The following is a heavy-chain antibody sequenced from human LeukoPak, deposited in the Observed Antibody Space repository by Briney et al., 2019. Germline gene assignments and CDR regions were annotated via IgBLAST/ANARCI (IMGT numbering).Heavy chain of an antibody. CDR3: ARRGYCSGGSCYYFDY. J-gene: IGHJ4*02. CDR2: IYPGDSDT. V-gene: IGHV5-51*01. D-gene: IGHD2-15*01. Sequence: GESLKISCKGPGIRFTFYLIGWVRQMPGKGLEWMGIIYPGDSDTRYSPSFQGQVTISADKSISTAYLQWSSLKASDTAMYYFARRGYCSGGSCYYFDYWGQGTLVTVSS. CDR1: GIRFTFYL.